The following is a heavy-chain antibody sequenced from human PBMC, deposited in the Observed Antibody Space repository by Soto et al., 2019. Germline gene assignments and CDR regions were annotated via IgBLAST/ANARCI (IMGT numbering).Heavy chain of an antibody. CDR1: SGSISSSNW. Sequence: QVQLQESGPGLVKPSGTLSLTCAVSSGSISSSNWWSWVRQPPGKGLEWIGEIYHSGSTNYNPSLKSRVPRSVDKSKNQFSLKLSSVTAADTAVYYCARLVVPAAIDGVWFDPWGQGTMVTVSS. CDR2: IYHSGST. D-gene: IGHD2-2*01. V-gene: IGHV4-4*02. CDR3: ARLVVPAAIDGVWFDP. J-gene: IGHJ5*02.